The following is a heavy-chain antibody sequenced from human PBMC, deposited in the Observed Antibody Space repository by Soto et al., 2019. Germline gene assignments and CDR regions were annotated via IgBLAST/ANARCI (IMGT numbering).Heavy chain of an antibody. CDR2: ISIISTYI. Sequence: EVQLVESGGGLVKPGGSLRLSCVASRFRFSDYTMTWVRQAPGKGLEWVSSISIISTYIYYGDSVKGRFTISRDNAKNSLYLQMNSVRVEDTAVYYCARRGSEVTTGGGALDMWGEGTTVTVSS. CDR1: RFRFSDYT. D-gene: IGHD4-17*01. CDR3: ARRGSEVTTGGGALDM. V-gene: IGHV3-21*01. J-gene: IGHJ3*02.